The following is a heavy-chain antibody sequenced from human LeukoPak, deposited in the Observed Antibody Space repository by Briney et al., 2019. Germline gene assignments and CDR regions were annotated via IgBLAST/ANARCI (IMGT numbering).Heavy chain of an antibody. Sequence: GGSLRLSCAASGFTFGDYAMHWVRQAPGKGLEWVAGISWNNEGIHYADSVKGRFTVSRDSAKNSLYLQMNTLIPGDTALYYCAKDRDSAWFGGIDYWGQGTLVSVSS. CDR2: ISWNNEGI. CDR1: GFTFGDYA. V-gene: IGHV3-9*01. J-gene: IGHJ4*02. CDR3: AKDRDSAWFGGIDY. D-gene: IGHD3-10*01.